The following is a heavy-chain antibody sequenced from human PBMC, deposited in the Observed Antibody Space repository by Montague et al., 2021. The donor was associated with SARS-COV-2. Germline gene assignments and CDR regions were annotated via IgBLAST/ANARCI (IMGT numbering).Heavy chain of an antibody. Sequence: SETLSLTCSVSGGPISGYYCSWIRQPPGKGLEWIGYIYYSGGTIXNPSPKSRVIISVDTSKGQFSLKLSSVTAADTAVYYRARDRFIAGGRLPHGFDPWGQGTLVTVSS. J-gene: IGHJ5*02. CDR2: IYYSGGT. CDR3: ARDRFIAGGRLPHGFDP. CDR1: GGPISGYY. V-gene: IGHV4-59*01. D-gene: IGHD6-13*01.